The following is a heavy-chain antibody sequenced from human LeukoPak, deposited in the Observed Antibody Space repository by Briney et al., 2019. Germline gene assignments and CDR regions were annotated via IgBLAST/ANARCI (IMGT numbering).Heavy chain of an antibody. Sequence: GGSLRLSCAASGFTFSSYGMHWVRQAPGKGLEWVAVISYDGSSRYCADSVKARFTISRDNSKNTLYLQMNSLRPEDTAVYYCARYRKTTDYWGQGTLVTVSS. V-gene: IGHV3-30*03. J-gene: IGHJ4*02. D-gene: IGHD1-7*01. CDR3: ARYRKTTDY. CDR1: GFTFSSYG. CDR2: ISYDGSSR.